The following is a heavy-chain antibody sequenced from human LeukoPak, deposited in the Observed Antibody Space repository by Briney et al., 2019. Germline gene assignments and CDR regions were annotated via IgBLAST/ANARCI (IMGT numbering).Heavy chain of an antibody. CDR2: IYHSGST. J-gene: IGHJ5*02. CDR3: ARGGIAAAGTRWNWFDP. CDR1: GASLSSSNW. D-gene: IGHD6-13*01. Sequence: SGALSLTCAVSGASLSSSNWWSWVRQTPGQGLEWIGEIYHSGSTNYNLSLKSRVTISVDKSKSQFFLKLSSVTAADTAVYYCARGGIAAAGTRWNWFDPWGQGTLVTVSS. V-gene: IGHV4-4*02.